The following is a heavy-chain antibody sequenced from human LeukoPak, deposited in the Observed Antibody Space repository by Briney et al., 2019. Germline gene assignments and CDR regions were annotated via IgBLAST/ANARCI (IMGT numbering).Heavy chain of an antibody. CDR3: ARSRYSEGYGMDV. J-gene: IGHJ6*02. D-gene: IGHD5-18*01. Sequence: SVKVSCKASGCTFSIYAISWVRRAPGQGLEWMGGIIPIFGTANYAQKFQGRVTITADESTSTAYMELSSLRSEDTAVYYCARSRYSEGYGMDVWGQGTTVTVSS. CDR1: GCTFSIYA. CDR2: IIPIFGTA. V-gene: IGHV1-69*13.